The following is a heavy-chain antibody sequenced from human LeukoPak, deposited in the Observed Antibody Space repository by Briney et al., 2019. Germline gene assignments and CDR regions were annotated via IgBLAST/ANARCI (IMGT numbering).Heavy chain of an antibody. CDR2: IYSGGST. Sequence: GGSLRLSCAASGFTVSSNYMSWVRQAPGKGLEWVSVIYSGGSTYYADSVKGRFTISRDNSKNTLYLQMNSLRAEDTAVYYCAKEQAIAAADPGAWGQGTLVTVSS. CDR3: AKEQAIAAADPGA. J-gene: IGHJ4*02. D-gene: IGHD6-13*01. V-gene: IGHV3-53*05. CDR1: GFTVSSNY.